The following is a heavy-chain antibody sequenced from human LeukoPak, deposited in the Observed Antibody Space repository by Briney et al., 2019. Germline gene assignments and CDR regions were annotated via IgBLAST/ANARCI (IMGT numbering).Heavy chain of an antibody. CDR1: GFTFSSYS. Sequence: PGGSLRLSCAASGFTFSSYSMNWVRQAPGKGLEWVSSISSSSSYTYYADSVKGRFTISRDNAKNSLYLQMNSLRAEDTAVYYCVGDGYRNAFDIWGQGTMVTVSS. J-gene: IGHJ3*02. CDR3: VGDGYRNAFDI. D-gene: IGHD5-12*01. CDR2: ISSSSSYT. V-gene: IGHV3-21*01.